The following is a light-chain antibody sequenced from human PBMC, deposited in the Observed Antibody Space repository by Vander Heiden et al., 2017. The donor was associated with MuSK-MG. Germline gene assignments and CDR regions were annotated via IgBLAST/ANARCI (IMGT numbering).Light chain of an antibody. CDR2: EVS. CDR3: CSYASSGTVV. CDR1: SSDVGNYNY. J-gene: IGLJ2*01. V-gene: IGLV2-14*02. Sequence: QSALTQPASVSGSPGQSITISCTGTSSDVGNYNYVSWYQQHPGKAPKLMIYEVSKRPSGVSNRFSGSKSGSTASLTTSGLQAEDEADYYCCSYASSGTVVFGGGTKLTVL.